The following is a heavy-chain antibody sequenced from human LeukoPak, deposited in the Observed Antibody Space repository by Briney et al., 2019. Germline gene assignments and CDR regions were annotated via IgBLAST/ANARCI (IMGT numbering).Heavy chain of an antibody. CDR2: INPNSGGT. V-gene: IGHV1-2*02. CDR1: GYTFTGYY. D-gene: IGHD3-22*01. J-gene: IGHJ4*02. Sequence: ASVKVSCKASGYTFTGYYMHWVRQAPGQGLEWMGWINPNSGGTSYAQKFQGRVTMTRDTSISTAYMELSRLRSDDTAVYYCARALNYYDSSGSYYWGQGTLVTVSS. CDR3: ARALNYYDSSGSYY.